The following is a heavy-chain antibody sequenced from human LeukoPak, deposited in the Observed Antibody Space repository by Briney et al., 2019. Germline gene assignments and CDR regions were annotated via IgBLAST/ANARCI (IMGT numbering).Heavy chain of an antibody. D-gene: IGHD1-26*01. CDR3: ARGIVGAHAVDY. CDR2: INPNSGGT. CDR1: GYTFTGYY. Sequence: ASVKVSCKASGYTFTGYYMHWVRQAPGQGLEWMGWINPNSGGTNYAQKFQGRVTMTRDTSISTAYMELSRLRSDDTAMYYCARGIVGAHAVDYWGQGTLVTVSS. J-gene: IGHJ4*02. V-gene: IGHV1-2*02.